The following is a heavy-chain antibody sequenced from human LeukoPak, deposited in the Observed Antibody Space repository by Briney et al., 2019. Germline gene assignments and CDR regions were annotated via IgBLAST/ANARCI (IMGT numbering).Heavy chain of an antibody. J-gene: IGHJ6*02. V-gene: IGHV3-66*01. D-gene: IGHD6-13*01. CDR3: ARAATSSWYGYYYYGMDV. CDR2: IYSGGST. CDR1: GFTVSSNY. Sequence: AGGSLRLSCAAPGFTVSSNYMSWVRQAPGKGLEWVSVIYSGGSTYYADSVKGRFTISRDNSKNTLYLQMNNLRAEDTAVYYCARAATSSWYGYYYYGMDVWGQGTTVTVSS.